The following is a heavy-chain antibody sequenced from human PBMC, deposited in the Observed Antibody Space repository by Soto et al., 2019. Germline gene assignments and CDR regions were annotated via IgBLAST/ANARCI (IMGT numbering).Heavy chain of an antibody. CDR3: ARVGDYGGNSFDY. J-gene: IGHJ4*02. Sequence: EVQLVESGGGLVKPGGSLRLSCAASGFTFSSYSMNWVRQAPGKGLEWVSSISSSSNYIYYADSVKGRFTISRDNAKNSLYLQMNSLRAEDTAVYYCARVGDYGGNSFDYWGQGTLVTVSS. CDR2: ISSSSNYI. CDR1: GFTFSSYS. V-gene: IGHV3-21*01. D-gene: IGHD4-17*01.